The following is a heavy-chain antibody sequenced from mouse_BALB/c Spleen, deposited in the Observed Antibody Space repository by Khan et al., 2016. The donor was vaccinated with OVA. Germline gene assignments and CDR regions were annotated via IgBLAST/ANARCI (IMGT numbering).Heavy chain of an antibody. V-gene: IGHV3-6*02. CDR3: ASPYGYLGFAY. Sequence: EVQLQESGPGLVKPSQSLSLTCSVTDYSITSGYYWNWIRQFPRNKLEWMGYINYDGINNYNPSLRNRISITRDTSKNQFFLNLNSVTTEDTATYYCASPYGYLGFAYWGQGTLVTVSA. D-gene: IGHD1-2*01. CDR1: DYSITSGYY. CDR2: INYDGIN. J-gene: IGHJ3*01.